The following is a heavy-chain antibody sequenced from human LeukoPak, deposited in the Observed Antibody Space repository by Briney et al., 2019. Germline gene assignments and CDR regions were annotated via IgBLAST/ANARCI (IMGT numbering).Heavy chain of an antibody. Sequence: SETLSLTCAVYGGSFSGYYWGWIRQSPGMGLEWIGTIYFSGATNYNPSLKSRVTISIDTSKNQFSLRLSSVTATDTAVYFCMTHLDSQKGYYFDYWGQGALVTVSS. CDR1: GGSFSGYY. D-gene: IGHD3-3*01. CDR2: IYFSGAT. J-gene: IGHJ4*02. CDR3: MTHLDSQKGYYFDY. V-gene: IGHV4-34*01.